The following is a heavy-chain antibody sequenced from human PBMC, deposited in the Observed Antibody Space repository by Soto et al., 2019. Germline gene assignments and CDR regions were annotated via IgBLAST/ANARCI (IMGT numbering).Heavy chain of an antibody. J-gene: IGHJ4*02. D-gene: IGHD2-15*01. CDR3: AKRSHSTYCDGGSCYAPCDY. Sequence: EVQLLESGGGLVQPGGSLRLSCAASGFTFSNYAMSWVRQAPGKGLDWVSTISVPAGSTYYADSVKGRFTISRDNSKNSLYLQMNSLRAEDTAIYYCAKRSHSTYCDGGSCYAPCDYWGQGTLVTVSS. V-gene: IGHV3-23*01. CDR2: ISVPAGST. CDR1: GFTFSNYA.